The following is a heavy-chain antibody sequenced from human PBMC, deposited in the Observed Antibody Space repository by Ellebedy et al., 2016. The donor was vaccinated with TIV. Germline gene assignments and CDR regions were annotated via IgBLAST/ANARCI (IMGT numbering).Heavy chain of an antibody. Sequence: AASVKVSCKASGGTFSSYAISWVRQAPGHGLEWMGEIIPIFGTANYAQKFQGRVTITADESTSTAYMELRSLRSEDTAVYNCARAGEAAAGIWVRGDWFEPWGQGTLVTVSS. D-gene: IGHD6-13*01. J-gene: IGHJ5*02. CDR2: IIPIFGTA. CDR3: ARAGEAAAGIWVRGDWFEP. V-gene: IGHV1-69*13. CDR1: GGTFSSYA.